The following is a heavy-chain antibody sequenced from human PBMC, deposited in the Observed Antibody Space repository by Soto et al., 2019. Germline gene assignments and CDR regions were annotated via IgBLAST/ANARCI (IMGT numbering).Heavy chain of an antibody. D-gene: IGHD1-1*01. Sequence: GGSLRLSCAASGFTFSSYGMNWVRQAPGKGLEWVAVISYDGSNKYYADSVKGRFTISRDNSKNTLYLQMNSLRAEDTAVYYCAKDRGKRPSNLDYWGQGTLVTVSS. CDR2: ISYDGSNK. CDR3: AKDRGKRPSNLDY. J-gene: IGHJ4*02. CDR1: GFTFSSYG. V-gene: IGHV3-30*18.